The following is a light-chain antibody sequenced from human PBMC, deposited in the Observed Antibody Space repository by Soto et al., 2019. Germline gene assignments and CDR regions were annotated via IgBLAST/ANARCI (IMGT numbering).Light chain of an antibody. CDR3: CSFAGSNPFPYV. Sequence: QSVLTQPASVSGSPGQSITISCTGTIXDVGSHNLVSWYQQHPDKAPKLIIYEVNERPSGVSSRFSGSKSGNTASLTVSGLQPDDEADYHCCSFAGSNPFPYVFGTGTKVTVL. CDR1: IXDVGSHNL. CDR2: EVN. V-gene: IGLV2-23*02. J-gene: IGLJ1*01.